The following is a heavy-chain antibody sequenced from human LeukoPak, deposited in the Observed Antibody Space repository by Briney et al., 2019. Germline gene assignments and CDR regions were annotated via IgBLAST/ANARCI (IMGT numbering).Heavy chain of an antibody. Sequence: SQTLSLTCTVAGGSISSYYSSWIRQTAGKGLEWIGRIYTSGSTNYNPSLKRRVTISVDKSKNQFSLKLSSVSAADTGVYYCARDYYGSGSLYYFDYWGQGTLVTVSS. J-gene: IGHJ4*02. CDR3: ARDYYGSGSLYYFDY. CDR1: GGSISSYY. D-gene: IGHD3-10*01. V-gene: IGHV4-4*07. CDR2: IYTSGST.